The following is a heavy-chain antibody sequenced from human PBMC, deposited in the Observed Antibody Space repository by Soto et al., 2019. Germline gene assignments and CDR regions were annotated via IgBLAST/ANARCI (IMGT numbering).Heavy chain of an antibody. Sequence: SETLSLTCTVSGGSISSSTDYWSWIRQSPGKGLEWIGFIYYGGSTNYNPSLKSRVTISVDTPKNQFSLKLSSVTAADTAVYYCAKNWNWGSLVHWGQGTLVTVPQ. V-gene: IGHV4-61*05. D-gene: IGHD7-27*01. CDR2: IYYGGST. J-gene: IGHJ4*02. CDR3: AKNWNWGSLVH. CDR1: GGSISSSTDY.